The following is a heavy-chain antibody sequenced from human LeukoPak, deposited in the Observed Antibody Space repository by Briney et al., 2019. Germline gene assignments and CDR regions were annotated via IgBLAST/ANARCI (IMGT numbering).Heavy chain of an antibody. CDR2: ISGSGGST. D-gene: IGHD2/OR15-2a*01. CDR1: GFTFSSYA. Sequence: GGSLRLSCAASGFTFSSYAMSWVRKAQGKGLRWVSAISGSGGSTSYADSVKGRFTISRDNSKNTLYLQMNSLRAEDTAVYYCAKVRDLLGYYFDYWGQGTLVTVSS. J-gene: IGHJ4*02. CDR3: AKVRDLLGYYFDY. V-gene: IGHV3-23*01.